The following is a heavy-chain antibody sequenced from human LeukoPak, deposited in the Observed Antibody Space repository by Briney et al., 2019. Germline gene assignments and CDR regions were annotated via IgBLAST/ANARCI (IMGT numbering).Heavy chain of an antibody. CDR2: INPNSGGT. D-gene: IGHD3-10*01. V-gene: IGHV1-2*02. Sequence: ASVKVSCKASGYTFTGYYIHWVRQAPGQGLEWMGWINPNSGGTNYAQKFQGRVTMTRDTSISTAYMELSRLRSDDTAVYYCATSYYYGSGSYTYYFDYWGQGTLVTVSS. CDR1: GYTFTGYY. CDR3: ATSYYYGSGSYTYYFDY. J-gene: IGHJ4*02.